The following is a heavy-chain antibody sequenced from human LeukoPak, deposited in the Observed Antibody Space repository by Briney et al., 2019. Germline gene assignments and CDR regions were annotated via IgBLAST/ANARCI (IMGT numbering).Heavy chain of an antibody. D-gene: IGHD3-10*01. J-gene: IGHJ6*02. V-gene: IGHV4-31*03. CDR1: GGSISSGGYY. CDR3: ARDPMVRGVTKSDYYYYGMDV. Sequence: TSQTLSLTCTVSGGSISSGGYYWSWIRQHPGKGLELIGYIYYSGSTYYNPSLKSRVTISVDTSKNQFSLKLSSVTAADTAVYYCARDPMVRGVTKSDYYYYGMDVWGQGTTVTVSS. CDR2: IYYSGST.